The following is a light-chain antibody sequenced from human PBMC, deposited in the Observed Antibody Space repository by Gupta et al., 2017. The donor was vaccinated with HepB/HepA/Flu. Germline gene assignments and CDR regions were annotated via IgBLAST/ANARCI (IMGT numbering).Light chain of an antibody. Sequence: QSALTHPRSVSGSPAQSVTISCTGTDNDIGYYNYVSWYQHRPGKAPKLLISDVTDRPSGVPDRFSGSKSGNTASLTISGLQADDEADYYCCSYAGSYTYVFGTGSKVTVL. CDR3: CSYAGSYTYV. CDR1: DNDIGYYNY. V-gene: IGLV2-11*01. CDR2: DVT. J-gene: IGLJ1*01.